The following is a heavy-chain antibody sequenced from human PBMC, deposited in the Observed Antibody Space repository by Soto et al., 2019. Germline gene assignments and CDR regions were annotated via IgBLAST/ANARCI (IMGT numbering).Heavy chain of an antibody. CDR1: GFTFSSYG. CDR2: ISYDGSNK. D-gene: IGHD2-8*01. Sequence: GGSLRLSCAASGFTFSSYGMHWVRQAPGKGLEWVAVISYDGSNKYYADSVKGRFTISRDNSKNTLYLQMNSLRAEDTAVYYCAKSKIMVTYNWFDPWGQGTLVTVYS. CDR3: AKSKIMVTYNWFDP. J-gene: IGHJ5*02. V-gene: IGHV3-30*18.